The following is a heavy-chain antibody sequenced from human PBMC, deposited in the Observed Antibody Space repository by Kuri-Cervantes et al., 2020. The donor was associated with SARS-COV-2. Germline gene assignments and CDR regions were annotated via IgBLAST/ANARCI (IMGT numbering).Heavy chain of an antibody. CDR3: ARGSGGSGTIY. V-gene: IGHV4-59*12. CDR1: GGSISSYY. CDR2: IYYSGST. J-gene: IGHJ4*02. D-gene: IGHD3-10*01. Sequence: SETLSLTCTVSGGSISSYYWSWIRQPPGKGLEWIGYIYYSGSTNYNPSLKSRVTISVDTSRNQFSLKLSSVTAADTAVYYCARGSGGSGTIYWGQGTLVTVSS.